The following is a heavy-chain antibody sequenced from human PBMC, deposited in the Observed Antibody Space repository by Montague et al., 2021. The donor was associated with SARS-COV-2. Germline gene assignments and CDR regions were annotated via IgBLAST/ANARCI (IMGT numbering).Heavy chain of an antibody. D-gene: IGHD2-2*02. J-gene: IGHJ6*03. Sequence: ETLSLTCAVSGGSFSRYYWSWIRQPPGKGLEWIGEISQSGNTKYSPSLQSRVSISLDTSRNQFSLKVSSVTAADTAIYYCARLGDGIVPSPILGLGPYYSFYYMDVWGRGTTVTVSS. CDR2: ISQSGNT. CDR3: ARLGDGIVPSPILGLGPYYSFYYMDV. V-gene: IGHV4-34*01. CDR1: GGSFSRYY.